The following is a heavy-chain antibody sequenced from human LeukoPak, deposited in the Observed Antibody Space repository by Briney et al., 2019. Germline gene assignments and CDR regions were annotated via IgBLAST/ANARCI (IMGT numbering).Heavy chain of an antibody. Sequence: GGSLRLSCAASGFTFSSYGMHWVRQAPGKGLEWVAFIRYDGSNKYYADSVKGRFTISRDNSKNTLYLQMNSLRAEDTAVYYCARDQCSSTSCHKGGYFQHWGQGTLVTVSS. V-gene: IGHV3-30*02. CDR1: GFTFSSYG. J-gene: IGHJ1*01. CDR3: ARDQCSSTSCHKGGYFQH. D-gene: IGHD2-2*01. CDR2: IRYDGSNK.